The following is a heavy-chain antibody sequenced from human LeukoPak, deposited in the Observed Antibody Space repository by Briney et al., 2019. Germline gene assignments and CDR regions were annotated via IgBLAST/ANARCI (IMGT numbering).Heavy chain of an antibody. D-gene: IGHD4-11*01. V-gene: IGHV4-39*02. CDR2: IYYSGST. CDR3: ARDDSDFAY. J-gene: IGHJ4*02. Sequence: SETLSLTCTVSGGSINTPNYYWGWIRQPPGKGLEWIGSIYYSGSTYYNPSLKSRVTISVDTSKNQFSLKLSSVTAADTAVYYCARDDSDFAYWGPGTLVTVS. CDR1: GGSINTPNYY.